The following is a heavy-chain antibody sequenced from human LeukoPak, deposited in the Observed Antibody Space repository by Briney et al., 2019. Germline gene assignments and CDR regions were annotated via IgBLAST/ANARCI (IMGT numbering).Heavy chain of an antibody. J-gene: IGHJ4*02. CDR1: GFTFSSYA. V-gene: IGHV3-30*04. CDR2: ISYDGSNK. D-gene: IGHD2-2*01. CDR3: ARDPRTCSSTSCPVDY. Sequence: PGRSLRLSCAASGFTFSSYAMHWVRQAPGKGLEWVAVISYDGSNKYYADSVKGRFTISRDNSKNTLYLQMNGLRAEDTAVYYCARDPRTCSSTSCPVDYWGQGTLVTVSS.